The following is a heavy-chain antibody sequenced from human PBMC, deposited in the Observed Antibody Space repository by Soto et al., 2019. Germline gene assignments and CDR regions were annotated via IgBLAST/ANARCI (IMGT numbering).Heavy chain of an antibody. J-gene: IGHJ4*02. Sequence: SQTLSLTCAISRDSVSSNSXTWNLIRQSPSRGLEWLGRTYYRSKWYYDYAVSVKSRITINPDTSKNQFSLQLNSVTPEDTAVYYCARDPVTAADYFDYWGPGTLVTVSS. CDR3: ARDPVTAADYFDY. CDR1: RDSVSSNSXT. D-gene: IGHD6-13*01. V-gene: IGHV6-1*01. CDR2: TYYRSKWYY.